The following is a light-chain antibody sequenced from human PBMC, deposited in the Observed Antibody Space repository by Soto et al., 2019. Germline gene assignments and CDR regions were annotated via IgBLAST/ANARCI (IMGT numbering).Light chain of an antibody. CDR1: SSDVGACNY. Sequence: QSVLTQPPSASGSPGQSVTISCTGTSSDVGACNYVSWFQQHPGKAPKLMIYEVSKRPSGVPDRFSGSKSGSTASLTVSGLQAEDEADYYCSSYTNINTRACVFGTGTKLTVL. CDR2: EVS. V-gene: IGLV2-8*01. CDR3: SSYTNINTRACV. J-gene: IGLJ1*01.